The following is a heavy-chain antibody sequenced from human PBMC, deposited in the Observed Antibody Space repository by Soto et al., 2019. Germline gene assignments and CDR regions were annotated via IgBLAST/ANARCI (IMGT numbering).Heavy chain of an antibody. J-gene: IGHJ4*02. CDR1: GFTLSGYW. Sequence: EVQLVESGGGLVQPGGSLRLSCEASGFTLSGYWMHWVRQVPGKGLVWVSRISPDGSDTTHADSVKGRFTVSRDNAKNTLYLQMNSPRPEDTAVDYCGRPRYDGSGTPFDYWGQGTRVTVSS. CDR2: ISPDGSDT. V-gene: IGHV3-74*01. D-gene: IGHD3-22*01. CDR3: GRPRYDGSGTPFDY.